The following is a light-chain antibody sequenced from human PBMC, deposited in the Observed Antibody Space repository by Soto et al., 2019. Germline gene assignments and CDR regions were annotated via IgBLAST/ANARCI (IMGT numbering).Light chain of an antibody. J-gene: IGLJ3*02. Sequence: QSVLTQPPSASGTPGQRVTISCSGSSSNIGRNTVTWYQQLPGTAPKLLISNNNQRPSGVPDRFSASKSGTSASLAISGLRSEDETDYYCAAWDDGLNGWVFGGGTQLTVL. CDR1: SSNIGRNT. V-gene: IGLV1-44*01. CDR2: NNN. CDR3: AAWDDGLNGWV.